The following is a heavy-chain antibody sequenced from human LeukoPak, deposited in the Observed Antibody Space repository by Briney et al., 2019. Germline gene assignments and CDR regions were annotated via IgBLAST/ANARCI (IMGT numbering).Heavy chain of an antibody. CDR2: IYPGDSDT. V-gene: IGHV5-51*01. CDR1: EFSFTRNW. Sequence: GESLKISCKGSEFSFTRNWIAWVRQMPGKGLEWMGIIYPGDSDTRYGPSFQGHVTISADKSISTAYLQWTSLQASDTAIYYCASADYYDSSGHYFDSWGQGTLVTVSS. J-gene: IGHJ4*02. D-gene: IGHD3-22*01. CDR3: ASADYYDSSGHYFDS.